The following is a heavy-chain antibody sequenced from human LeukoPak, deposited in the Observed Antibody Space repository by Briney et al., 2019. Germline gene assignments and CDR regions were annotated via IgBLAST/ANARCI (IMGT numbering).Heavy chain of an antibody. D-gene: IGHD6-13*01. Sequence: GASVKVSCKASGYTFTGYYMHWVRQAPGQGLEWMGWINPNSGGTNYAQKFQGRVTMTRDTSISTAYMELSRLRSDDTAVYYCARVAAAGTLGDAFDIWGQGTMVTVSS. CDR2: INPNSGGT. CDR3: ARVAAAGTLGDAFDI. J-gene: IGHJ3*02. CDR1: GYTFTGYY. V-gene: IGHV1-2*02.